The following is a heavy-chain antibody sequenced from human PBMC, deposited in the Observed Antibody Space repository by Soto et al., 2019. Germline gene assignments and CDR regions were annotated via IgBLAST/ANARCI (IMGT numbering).Heavy chain of an antibody. J-gene: IGHJ6*02. V-gene: IGHV3-21*01. CDR2: ISSSSSYI. Sequence: EVQLVESGGGLVKPGGSLRLSCAASGFTFSSYSMNWVRQAPGKGLEWVSSISSSSSYIYYAVSVKGRFTISRDNAKNSLYLQMNSLRAEDTAVYYCARDRESSFPGGMDVWGQGTTVTVSS. CDR3: ARDRESSFPGGMDV. CDR1: GFTFSSYS. D-gene: IGHD6-13*01.